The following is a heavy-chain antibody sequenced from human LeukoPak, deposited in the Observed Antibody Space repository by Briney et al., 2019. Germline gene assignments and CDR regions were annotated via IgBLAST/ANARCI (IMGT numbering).Heavy chain of an antibody. V-gene: IGHV3-23*01. CDR1: GFTFTDYA. Sequence: GGSLRLSCAASGFTFTDYAMTWVRQSPGKGLEWVSTIRYGADTTYYADSVKGRFTISRENYKNMLYQKMNSLRADDTAVYYCAKGLTAHDYWGQGTLVTVSS. CDR2: IRYGADTT. J-gene: IGHJ4*02. CDR3: AKGLTAHDY. D-gene: IGHD2-21*02.